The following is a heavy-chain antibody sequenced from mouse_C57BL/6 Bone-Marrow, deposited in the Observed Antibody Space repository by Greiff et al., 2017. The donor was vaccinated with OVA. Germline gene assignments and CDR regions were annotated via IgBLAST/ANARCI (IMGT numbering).Heavy chain of an antibody. CDR2: IDPEDGET. J-gene: IGHJ4*01. CDR1: GFNIKDYY. V-gene: IGHV14-2*01. CDR3: ARGLWSYYYAMDY. Sequence: EVQLQQSGAELVKPGASVKLSCTASGFNIKDYYMHWVKQRTEQGLEWIGRIDPEDGETKYAPEFQGKATITADTSSNTAYLQLSSLTSEDTAVYYCARGLWSYYYAMDYWGQGTSVTVSS. D-gene: IGHD1-1*02.